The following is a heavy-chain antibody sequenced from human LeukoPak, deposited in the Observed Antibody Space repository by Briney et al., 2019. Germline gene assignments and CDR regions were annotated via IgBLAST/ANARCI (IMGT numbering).Heavy chain of an antibody. CDR3: ATARVRLGELSLPEVRDD. Sequence: ASVNVSCKVSVYTLTELAIHWVRQAPGKGLEWMGAFDPEDGGTIYAQKFQGRITLTEDTSTDTAYMELRSLSSEDTAVYYCATARVRLGELSLPEVRDDWGQGTLISVSS. CDR1: VYTLTELA. J-gene: IGHJ4*02. CDR2: FDPEDGGT. D-gene: IGHD3-16*02. V-gene: IGHV1-24*01.